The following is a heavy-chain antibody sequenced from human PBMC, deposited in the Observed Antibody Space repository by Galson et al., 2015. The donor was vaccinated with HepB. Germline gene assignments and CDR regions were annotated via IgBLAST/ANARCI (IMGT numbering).Heavy chain of an antibody. Sequence: TLSLTCTVSGGSISSGGYYWSWIRQHPGKGLEWIGYIYYSGSTYYNPSLRSRLSISVDTSKNQFSLKLSSVSAADTAVYYCARYYDSSGYDYWGQGTLVTVSS. CDR2: IYYSGST. CDR3: ARYYDSSGYDY. V-gene: IGHV4-31*03. J-gene: IGHJ4*02. CDR1: GGSISSGGYY. D-gene: IGHD3-22*01.